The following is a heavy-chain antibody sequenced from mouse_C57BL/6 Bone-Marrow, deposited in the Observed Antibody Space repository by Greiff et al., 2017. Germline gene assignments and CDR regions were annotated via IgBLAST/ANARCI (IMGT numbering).Heavy chain of an antibody. CDR3: ARWDYGSSFGYWYFDV. J-gene: IGHJ1*03. CDR2: IYPGSGST. CDR1: GYTFTSYW. D-gene: IGHD1-1*01. Sequence: QVQLQQPGAELVKPGASVKMSCKASGYTFTSYWITWVKQRPGQGLAWIGDIYPGSGSTNYTEKFKSKATLTVDTSTNPAYMQHSSLTSEDSAVYYLARWDYGSSFGYWYFDVWGTGTTVTVAS. V-gene: IGHV1-55*01.